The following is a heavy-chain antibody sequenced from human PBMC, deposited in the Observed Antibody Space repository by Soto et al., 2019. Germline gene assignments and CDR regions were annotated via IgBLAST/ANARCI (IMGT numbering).Heavy chain of an antibody. D-gene: IGHD4-17*01. J-gene: IGHJ4*02. CDR1: GGSIXSYY. CDR2: IYYSGST. Sequence: SETLSLTCTVSGGSIXSYYWSLIRQPPGKGLEWIGYIYYSGSTNYNPSLKSRVTISVDTSKNQFSLKLSSVTAADTAVYYCARRYGYYFDYWGQGTVVTVSS. CDR3: ARRYGYYFDY. V-gene: IGHV4-59*08.